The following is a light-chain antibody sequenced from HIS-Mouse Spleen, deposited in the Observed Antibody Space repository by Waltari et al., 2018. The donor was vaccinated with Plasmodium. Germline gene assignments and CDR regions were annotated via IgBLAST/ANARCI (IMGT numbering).Light chain of an antibody. CDR3: CSYAGSYTLV. J-gene: IGLJ2*01. Sequence: QSALTQPRSVSGSPGQSVTISCTGTSSDVGGYNYVSWNQQHPGEAPKLRIYEGSKRPSGVPDRFAGAKSGNTASRTISGLQAEDEADYYCCSYAGSYTLVFGGGTKLTVL. CDR2: EGS. CDR1: SSDVGGYNY. V-gene: IGLV2-11*01.